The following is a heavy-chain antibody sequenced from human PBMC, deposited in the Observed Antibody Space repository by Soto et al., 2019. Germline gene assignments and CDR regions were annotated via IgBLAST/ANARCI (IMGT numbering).Heavy chain of an antibody. CDR1: GYTFTIYY. Sequence: GASVKVSCKAFGYTFTIYYIHWVRQAPGQGLEWMGVINTSGGSPTYAQKFQDRVTMTRDTSTSTVYMELSSLRSEDTAVYYCARGGRHSDYYYYYGMDVWCQGTTVTVSS. D-gene: IGHD6-25*01. CDR3: ARGGRHSDYYYYYGMDV. V-gene: IGHV1-46*01. J-gene: IGHJ6*02. CDR2: INTSGGSP.